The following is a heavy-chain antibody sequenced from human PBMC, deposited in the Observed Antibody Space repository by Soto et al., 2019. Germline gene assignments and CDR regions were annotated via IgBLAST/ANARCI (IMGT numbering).Heavy chain of an antibody. D-gene: IGHD6-19*01. V-gene: IGHV3-23*01. J-gene: IGHJ6*02. CDR2: ISGSGSSGGNT. CDR3: AKDVCSAGPLCGLDV. CDR1: GFTFSIYA. Sequence: GGSLRLSCAASGFTFSIYAMFWVRQAPGKGLEWVSAISGSGSSGGNTYHGDSVKGRFTISRDNSRNTLYLQMTGLRAEDTAIYYCAKDVCSAGPLCGLDVWGQGTTVTVYS.